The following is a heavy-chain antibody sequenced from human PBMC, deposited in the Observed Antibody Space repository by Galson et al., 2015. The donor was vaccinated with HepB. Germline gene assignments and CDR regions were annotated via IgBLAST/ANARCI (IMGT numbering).Heavy chain of an antibody. CDR2: ISGSGGRT. Sequence: SLRLSCAASGFTFSSYAMSWVRQAPGKGLEWVSAISGSGGRTYYAASVKGRFTISRDNSKNTLYLQMNSLRAEDTAVYYCAKDGGSGSYYIPSYFDYWGQGTLVTVSS. J-gene: IGHJ4*02. CDR3: AKDGGSGSYYIPSYFDY. CDR1: GFTFSSYA. V-gene: IGHV3-23*01. D-gene: IGHD3-10*01.